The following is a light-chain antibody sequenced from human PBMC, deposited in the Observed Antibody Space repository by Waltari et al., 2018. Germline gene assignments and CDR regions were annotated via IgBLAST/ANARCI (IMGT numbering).Light chain of an antibody. V-gene: IGKV3-11*01. CDR2: DAS. CDR3: QQRTIWSGT. CDR1: QSISTY. Sequence: VVVTQSPATLSLSPGERANLSCRASQSISTYLAWYQQKPGQAPRLLIYDASNRATGIPARFSGSGSGTDFTLTISSLEPEDFAVYYCQQRTIWSGTFGQGTKVEIK. J-gene: IGKJ1*01.